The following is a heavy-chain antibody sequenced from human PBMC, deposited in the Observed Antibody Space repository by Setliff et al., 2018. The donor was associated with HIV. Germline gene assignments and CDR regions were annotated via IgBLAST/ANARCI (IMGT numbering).Heavy chain of an antibody. V-gene: IGHV3-64*01. CDR2: IKSDGGST. D-gene: IGHD6-13*01. J-gene: IGHJ6*02. CDR3: ARDCRVGWVFTYGMDV. CDR1: GITFSRYA. Sequence: GGSLRLSCAASGITFSRYAMHWVRQAPGKGLEYVSGIKSDGGSTYYANSVKGRFTISRDNSKNTLFLQMNSLRPEDTAVYYCARDCRVGWVFTYGMDVWGQGTLVTVSS.